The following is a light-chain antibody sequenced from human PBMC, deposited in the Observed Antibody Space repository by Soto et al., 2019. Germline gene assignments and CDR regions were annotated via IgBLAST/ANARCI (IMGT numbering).Light chain of an antibody. CDR3: HHYGSAPFT. Sequence: EIVLTQSPGTLSLSPGERATLSCRASQSVSSTYLAWYQQKPGQAPRLLVYGASNRATGIPDRFSGSGSGTDFTLTISRLEPEDFAVYYCHHYGSAPFTFGPGTRVDI. V-gene: IGKV3-20*01. CDR1: QSVSSTY. J-gene: IGKJ3*01. CDR2: GAS.